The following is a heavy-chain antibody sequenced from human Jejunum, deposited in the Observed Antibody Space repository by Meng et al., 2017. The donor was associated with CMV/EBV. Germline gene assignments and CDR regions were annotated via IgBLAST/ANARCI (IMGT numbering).Heavy chain of an antibody. Sequence: SNNEMNWVRQAPGKGLEWVSYISSSGNTVYYADSVKGRFTMSRDNAKNSLYLQMNSLRDEDTAVYYCAKDRDSWSGYYTIAWFDPWGQGTLVTVSS. D-gene: IGHD3-3*01. CDR1: SNNE. CDR2: ISSSGNTV. CDR3: AKDRDSWSGYYTIAWFDP. V-gene: IGHV3-48*03. J-gene: IGHJ5*02.